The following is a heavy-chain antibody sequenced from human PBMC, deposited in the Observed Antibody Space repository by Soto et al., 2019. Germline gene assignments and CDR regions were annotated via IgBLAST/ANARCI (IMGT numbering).Heavy chain of an antibody. Sequence: EVQLVESGGGLIQPGGSLRLSCAASGFTVSNHYMTWVRQAPGKGLQWVSLIYSSGSTYYGDSVKGRFTISRDNSTNMLSLQMSSLRAEDTGVYYCARGRCGGGDCYAIDDGLDIWGQGTMVTVSS. CDR3: ARGRCGGGDCYAIDDGLDI. V-gene: IGHV3-53*01. J-gene: IGHJ3*02. CDR2: IYSSGST. D-gene: IGHD2-21*02. CDR1: GFTVSNHY.